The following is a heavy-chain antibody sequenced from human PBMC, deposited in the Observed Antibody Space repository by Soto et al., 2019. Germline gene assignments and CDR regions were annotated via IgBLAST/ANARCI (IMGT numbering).Heavy chain of an antibody. J-gene: IGHJ5*02. V-gene: IGHV4-34*01. CDR2: INHSGST. Sequence: QVQLQQWGAGLLKPSETLSLTCAVYGGSFSGYYWSWIRQPPGKGLEWIGEINHSGSTNYNPSLKSRVTISVDTSKSQCSLKLSSVTAADTAVYYCARANYDILTGYSGGFDPWGQGTLVTVSS. CDR1: GGSFSGYY. D-gene: IGHD3-9*01. CDR3: ARANYDILTGYSGGFDP.